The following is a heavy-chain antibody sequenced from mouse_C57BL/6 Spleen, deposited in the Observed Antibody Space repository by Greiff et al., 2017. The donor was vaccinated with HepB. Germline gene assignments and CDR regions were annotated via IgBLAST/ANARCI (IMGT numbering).Heavy chain of an antibody. CDR2: ISSGSSTI. Sequence: EVQRVESGGDLVKPGGSLKLSCAASGFTFSDYGMNWVRQAPEKGLEWVAYISSGSSTIYYADTVKGRFTISRDNAKNTLFLQMTSLRSEDTAMYYCARPWIYDGYYGWFAYWGQGTLVTVSA. J-gene: IGHJ3*01. D-gene: IGHD2-3*01. CDR1: GFTFSDYG. CDR3: ARPWIYDGYYGWFAY. V-gene: IGHV5-17*01.